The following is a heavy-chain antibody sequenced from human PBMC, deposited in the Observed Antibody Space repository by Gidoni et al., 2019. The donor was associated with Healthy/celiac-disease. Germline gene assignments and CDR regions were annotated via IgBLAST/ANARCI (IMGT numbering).Heavy chain of an antibody. V-gene: IGHV3-49*04. CDR2: IRSKAYGGTT. Sequence: EVQLVESGGGLVQPGRSLRLSCTASGFTFGDYAMSWVRQAPGKGLEWVGFIRSKAYGGTTEYAASVKGRFTISRDDSKSIAYLQMNSLKTEDTAVYYCTRDYGDYVVDYWGQGTLVTVSS. J-gene: IGHJ4*02. CDR3: TRDYGDYVVDY. D-gene: IGHD4-17*01. CDR1: GFTFGDYA.